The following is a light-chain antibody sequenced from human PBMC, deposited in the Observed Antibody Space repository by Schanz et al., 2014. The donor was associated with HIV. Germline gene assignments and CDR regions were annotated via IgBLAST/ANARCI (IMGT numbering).Light chain of an antibody. V-gene: IGLV2-14*03. J-gene: IGLJ1*01. CDR1: RSDLGGYNY. CDR3: SSYTTSSTLYV. CDR2: DVS. Sequence: QSALTQPASVSGSPGQSITISCTGTRSDLGGYNYVSWYQQHPGKAPKLMIYDVSNRPSGVSNRFSGSKSGNTASLTISGLQAEDEADYYCSSYTTSSTLYVFGTGTKLTVL.